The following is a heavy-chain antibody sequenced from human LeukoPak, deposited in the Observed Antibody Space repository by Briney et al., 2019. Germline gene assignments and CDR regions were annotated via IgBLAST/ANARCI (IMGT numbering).Heavy chain of an antibody. V-gene: IGHV4-34*01. J-gene: IGHJ4*02. CDR2: INHSGNT. D-gene: IGHD6-13*01. CDR1: GGSFTIYS. CDR3: ARDVTAAFDY. Sequence: SETLSLTCAVYGGSFTIYSWTWIRQSPGKGLEWIGEINHSGNTNYNPSLKSRVTISVDTSKNQFSLQVTSVTAADTAVYYCARDVTAAFDYWGQGTLVTVSS.